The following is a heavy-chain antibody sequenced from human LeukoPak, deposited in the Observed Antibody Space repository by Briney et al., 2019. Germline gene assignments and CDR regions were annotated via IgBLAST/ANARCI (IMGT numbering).Heavy chain of an antibody. V-gene: IGHV1-69*05. J-gene: IGHJ6*03. CDR1: GGTFSSYA. Sequence: SVKVSCKASGGTFSSYAISWVRQAPGQGLEWMGGIIPIFGTANYAQKFQGRVTITTDESTSTAYMELSSLRSEDMAVYYCARGSLTTDYYYYYMDVWGKGTTVTVSS. CDR3: ARGSLTTDYYYYYMDV. D-gene: IGHD4/OR15-4a*01. CDR2: IIPIFGTA.